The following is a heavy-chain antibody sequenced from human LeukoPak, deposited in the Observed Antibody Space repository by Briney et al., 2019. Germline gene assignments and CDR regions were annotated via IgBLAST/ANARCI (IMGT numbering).Heavy chain of an antibody. Sequence: GGSLRLSCAASGFSFSNYEMNWVRQAPGKGLEWISHISNTGDIIHYADSVEGRFTISRDNAKNSLYLQMNSLRAEDTAVYYCAREESRYSSGWYLDAFDIWGQGTMVTVSS. V-gene: IGHV3-48*03. CDR3: AREESRYSSGWYLDAFDI. J-gene: IGHJ3*02. CDR2: ISNTGDII. CDR1: GFSFSNYE. D-gene: IGHD6-19*01.